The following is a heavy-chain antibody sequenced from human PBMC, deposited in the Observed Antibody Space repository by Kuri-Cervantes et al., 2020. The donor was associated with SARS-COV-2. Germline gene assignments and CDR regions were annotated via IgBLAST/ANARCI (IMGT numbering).Heavy chain of an antibody. D-gene: IGHD4-11*01. CDR2: ISGSGGST. J-gene: IGHJ5*02. CDR3: AKGHDYSNTRGRFDP. CDR1: GFTFSSYA. Sequence: GESLKISCAASGFTFSSYAMSWVRQAPGKGLEWVSAISGSGGSTYYADSVKGRFTTSRDNSKNTLYLQMNSLRAEDTAVYYCAKGHDYSNTRGRFDPWGQGTLVTVSS. V-gene: IGHV3-23*01.